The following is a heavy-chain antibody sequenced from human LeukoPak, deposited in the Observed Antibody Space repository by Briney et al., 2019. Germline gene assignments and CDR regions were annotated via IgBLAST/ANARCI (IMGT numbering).Heavy chain of an antibody. D-gene: IGHD2-15*01. CDR2: ISGSGGST. CDR3: AKDFSPNPLDIVVVVAAPTFDP. Sequence: GGSLRLSCAASGFTFSSYATSWVRQAPGKGLEWVSAISGSGGSTYYADSVKGRFTISRDNSKNTLYLQMNSPRAEDTAVYYCAKDFSPNPLDIVVVVAAPTFDPWGQGTLVTVSS. CDR1: GFTFSSYA. J-gene: IGHJ5*02. V-gene: IGHV3-23*01.